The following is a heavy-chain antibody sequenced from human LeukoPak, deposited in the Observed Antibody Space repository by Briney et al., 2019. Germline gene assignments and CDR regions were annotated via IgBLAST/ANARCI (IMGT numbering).Heavy chain of an antibody. V-gene: IGHV4-39*01. D-gene: IGHD3-22*01. Sequence: SETLSLTCNVSGASVSSGSYYWGWIRQPPGKGLEWIGSIYYSGSTYYNPSLKSRVTISVDTSKNQFSLKLSSVTAADTAVYYCARGVTMIVVVIHDWYFDLWGRGTLVTVSS. CDR2: IYYSGST. J-gene: IGHJ2*01. CDR1: GASVSSGSYY. CDR3: ARGVTMIVVVIHDWYFDL.